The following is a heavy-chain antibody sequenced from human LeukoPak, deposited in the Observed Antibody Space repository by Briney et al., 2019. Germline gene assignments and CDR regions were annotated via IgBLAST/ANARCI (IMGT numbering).Heavy chain of an antibody. J-gene: IGHJ4*02. CDR2: IIPIFGTA. CDR1: GGTLSSYA. CDR3: ARAYCSGGSCSASDY. Sequence: ASVKVSCKASGGTLSSYAISWVRQAPGQGLEWMGGIIPIFGTANYAQKFQGRVTITADKSTSTAYMELSSLRSEDTAVYYCARAYCSGGSCSASDYWGQGTLVTVSS. V-gene: IGHV1-69*06. D-gene: IGHD2-15*01.